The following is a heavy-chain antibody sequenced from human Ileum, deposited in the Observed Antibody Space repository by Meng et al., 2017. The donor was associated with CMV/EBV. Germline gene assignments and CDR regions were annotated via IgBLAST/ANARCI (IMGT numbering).Heavy chain of an antibody. V-gene: IGHV4-59*01. D-gene: IGHD6-6*01. CDR3: TRDLGTSSSGV. Sequence: QVQRQESGPVLVKHSETLSLTCTVSGGSINNYYWSWIRQPPGKGLEWIGYVYYTGRTEYNPSLKSRISISVDTSKNQFSLKLNSVTTADTAMYYCTRDLGTSSSGVWGQGTLVTVSS. CDR1: GGSINNYY. CDR2: VYYTGRT. J-gene: IGHJ4*02.